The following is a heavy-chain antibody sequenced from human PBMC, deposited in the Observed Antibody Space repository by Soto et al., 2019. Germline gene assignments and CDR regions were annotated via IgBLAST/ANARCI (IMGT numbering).Heavy chain of an antibody. CDR1: GFTFSSHA. Sequence: QVQLVESGGGVVQPGRSLRLSCAASGFTFSSHAMHWVRQAPGKGLEWVAVISYDGSNKYYADSVKGRFTISRDNSKNTLYLQMNSLRAEDTAVYYCAVIAAAGNFDYWGQGTLVTVSS. D-gene: IGHD6-13*01. J-gene: IGHJ4*02. CDR2: ISYDGSNK. V-gene: IGHV3-30-3*01. CDR3: AVIAAAGNFDY.